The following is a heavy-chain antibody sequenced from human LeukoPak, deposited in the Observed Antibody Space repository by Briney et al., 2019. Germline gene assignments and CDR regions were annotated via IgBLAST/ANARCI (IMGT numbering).Heavy chain of an antibody. D-gene: IGHD2-21*02. CDR2: IYYSGST. CDR1: GGSISSYY. CDR3: ARDQSRYCGGDCYSSFWFDP. V-gene: IGHV4-59*01. J-gene: IGHJ5*02. Sequence: PSETLPLTCTVSGGSISSYYWSWIRQPPGKGLEWIGYIYYSGSTNYNPSLKSRVTISVDTSKNQFSLKLSSVTAADTAVYYCARDQSRYCGGDCYSSFWFDPWGQGTLVTVSS.